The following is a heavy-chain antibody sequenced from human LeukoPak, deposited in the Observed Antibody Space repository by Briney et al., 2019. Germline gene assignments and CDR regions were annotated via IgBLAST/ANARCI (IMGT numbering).Heavy chain of an antibody. J-gene: IGHJ6*02. V-gene: IGHV4-4*07. CDR1: GGSISSYY. Sequence: SETLSLTCTVSGGSISSYYWSWIRQPAGKGLEWIGRIYTSGSTNYNPSLKSRVTMSVDTSKNQFSLKLSSVTAADTAVYYCAREIYDYGDYDRSVYYYGMDVWGQGTTVTVSS. D-gene: IGHD4-17*01. CDR2: IYTSGST. CDR3: AREIYDYGDYDRSVYYYGMDV.